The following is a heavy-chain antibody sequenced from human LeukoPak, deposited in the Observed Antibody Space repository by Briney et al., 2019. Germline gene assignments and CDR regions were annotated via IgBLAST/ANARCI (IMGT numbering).Heavy chain of an antibody. J-gene: IGHJ5*02. CDR2: ISYSGGT. V-gene: IGHV4-31*03. CDR1: GGSISSGGYY. CDR3: ARGGITGTTPPGFDP. D-gene: IGHD1-14*01. Sequence: SETLSLTCTVSGGSISSGGYYWRWIRQHPGKGLEWIGYISYSGGTYYNPSLKSRVTISVDTSKNHFSLKLSSVTAADTAVYYCARGGITGTTPPGFDPWGQGTLVTVSS.